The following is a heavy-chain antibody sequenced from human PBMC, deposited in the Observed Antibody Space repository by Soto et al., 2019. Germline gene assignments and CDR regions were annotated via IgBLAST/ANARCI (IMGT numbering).Heavy chain of an antibody. D-gene: IGHD3-16*01. CDR2: IYYSGST. Sequence: QVQLQESGPGLVKPSQTLSLTCTVSGGSISSGGYYWSWIRQHPGKGLEWIGYIYYSGSTYYNPSLKSRVTISVETSKNQFSLTMRSVTAADTAVYYCARVGGINWFDPWGQGTLVTVSS. J-gene: IGHJ5*02. CDR3: ARVGGINWFDP. CDR1: GGSISSGGYY. V-gene: IGHV4-31*03.